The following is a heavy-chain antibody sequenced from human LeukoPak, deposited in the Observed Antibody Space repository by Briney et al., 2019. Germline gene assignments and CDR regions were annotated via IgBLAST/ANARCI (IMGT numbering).Heavy chain of an antibody. J-gene: IGHJ4*02. D-gene: IGHD1-26*01. CDR1: GFTFSSYS. CDR2: ISSSSSTI. CDR3: AKERGRNSFDY. Sequence: GGSLRLSCAASGFTFSSYSMNWVRQAPGKELEWVSYISSSSSTIYYADSVKGRFTISRDNAKNSLYLQMNSLRAEDTAVYYCAKERGRNSFDYWGQGTLVTVSS. V-gene: IGHV3-48*04.